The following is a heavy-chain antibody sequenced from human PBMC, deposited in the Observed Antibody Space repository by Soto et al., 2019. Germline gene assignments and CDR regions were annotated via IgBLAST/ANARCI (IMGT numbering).Heavy chain of an antibody. D-gene: IGHD1-26*01. V-gene: IGHV3-33*01. CDR2: IRFDGSNE. CDR3: ARGAGDIVGATTFDY. CDR1: GFTFSDYG. J-gene: IGHJ4*02. Sequence: LRLSCAASGFTFSDYGMHWVRQAPGEGLQWVAVIRFDGSNEHYADSVKGRFTISRENAKNSLYLQMNSLRAGDTAVYYCARGAGDIVGATTFDYWRQGTLVTVSS.